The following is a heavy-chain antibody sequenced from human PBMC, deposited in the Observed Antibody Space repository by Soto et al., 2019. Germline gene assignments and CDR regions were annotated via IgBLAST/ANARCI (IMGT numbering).Heavy chain of an antibody. CDR1: GFTFSSYA. D-gene: IGHD1-1*01. Sequence: GGSLRLSCAASGFTFSSYAMSWVRQAPGKGLEWVSAISVSGGSTYNADPVKGRFTISRDNSKNTLYLQMNSLRAEDTAVYYCAKAWNGYFDYWGQGTLVTVSS. J-gene: IGHJ4*02. CDR3: AKAWNGYFDY. V-gene: IGHV3-23*01. CDR2: ISVSGGST.